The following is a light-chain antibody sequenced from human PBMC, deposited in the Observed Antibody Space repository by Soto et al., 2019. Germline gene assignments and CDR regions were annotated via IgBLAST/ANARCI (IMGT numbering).Light chain of an antibody. CDR2: GAS. Sequence: EIVLTQSPGTLSLSPGERATLSCRASQSVTSSYLAWYQQKPGQAPRPLIYGASSRATGIPDRFSGNGSGTDFTLTISRLEPEDFAVYYCQQFGNSPWTFGQGTKVEIK. V-gene: IGKV3-20*01. CDR3: QQFGNSPWT. CDR1: QSVTSSY. J-gene: IGKJ1*01.